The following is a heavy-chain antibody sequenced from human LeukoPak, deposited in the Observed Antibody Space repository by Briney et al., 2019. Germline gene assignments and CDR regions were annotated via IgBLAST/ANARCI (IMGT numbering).Heavy chain of an antibody. CDR1: GFTFSSYG. CDR2: ISYDGSNK. D-gene: IGHD3-22*01. Sequence: GGSLRLSCAASGFTFSSYGMHWVRQAPGKGLEWVAVISYDGSNKYYADSVKGRLTISRDNSKNTLYLQMNSLRAEDTAVYYCAKSIPYYYDSSAAFDIWGQGTMVTVSS. CDR3: AKSIPYYYDSSAAFDI. V-gene: IGHV3-30*18. J-gene: IGHJ3*02.